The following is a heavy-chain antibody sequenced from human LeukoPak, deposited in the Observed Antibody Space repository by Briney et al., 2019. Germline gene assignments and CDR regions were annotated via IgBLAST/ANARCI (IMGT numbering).Heavy chain of an antibody. V-gene: IGHV4-61*02. Sequence: SQTLSLTCTVSGVSISSGSYYWSWIRQPAGKGLEWIGRIYTSGSTNYNPSLKSRVTISVDTSKNQFSLKLSSVTAADTAVYYCARRPYYYGSGSYYYYYMDVWGKGTTVTVSS. CDR1: GVSISSGSYY. CDR2: IYTSGST. D-gene: IGHD3-10*01. J-gene: IGHJ6*03. CDR3: ARRPYYYGSGSYYYYYMDV.